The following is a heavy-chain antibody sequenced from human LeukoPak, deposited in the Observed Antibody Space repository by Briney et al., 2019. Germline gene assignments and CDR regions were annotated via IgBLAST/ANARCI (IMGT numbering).Heavy chain of an antibody. D-gene: IGHD2-21*02. Sequence: GGSLRLSCAASGFTFSSYAMSWVRQAPGKGLEWVSAISGSDGSTYCADSVKGRFTISRDNSKNTLYLQMNSLSAEDTAVYYCEKDLGGSGDYRPYWGQGSVVTVSS. CDR1: GFTFSSYA. CDR2: ISGSDGST. CDR3: EKDLGGSGDYRPY. J-gene: IGHJ4*02. V-gene: IGHV3-23*01.